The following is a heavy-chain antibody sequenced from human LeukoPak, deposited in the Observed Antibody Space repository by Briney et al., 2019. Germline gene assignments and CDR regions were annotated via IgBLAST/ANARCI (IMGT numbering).Heavy chain of an antibody. V-gene: IGHV3-23*01. CDR2: ISPSGVRT. J-gene: IGHJ4*02. D-gene: IGHD4-11*01. Sequence: GGSLRLSCAASGFTFSSYAISWVRQAPGKGLEWVSAISPSGVRTYYADSVKGRFTISRDNSKNTLYLQTNSLRAEDTAVYYCAKTPPRENSNYFDYWGQGTLVTVSS. CDR3: AKTPPRENSNYFDY. CDR1: GFTFSSYA.